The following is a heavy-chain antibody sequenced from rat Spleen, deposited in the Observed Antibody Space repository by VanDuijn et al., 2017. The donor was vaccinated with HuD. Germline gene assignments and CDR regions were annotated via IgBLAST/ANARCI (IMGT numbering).Heavy chain of an antibody. D-gene: IGHD1-10*01. Sequence: QVQLKESGPGLVQPSQTLSLTCTVSGFSLTSNGVSWVRQPPGKGLEWIAAISSGGSTYYNSALKSRLSISRDTSKSQVFLKMNSLQTEDTAIYFCTRGNNYYFDYWGQGVMVTVSS. V-gene: IGHV2S12*01. CDR2: ISSGGST. CDR3: TRGNNYYFDY. CDR1: GFSLTSNG. J-gene: IGHJ2*01.